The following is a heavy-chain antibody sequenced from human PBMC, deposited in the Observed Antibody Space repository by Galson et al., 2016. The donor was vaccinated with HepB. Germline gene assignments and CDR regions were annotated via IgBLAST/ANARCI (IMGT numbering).Heavy chain of an antibody. Sequence: SLRLSCAASGFSFSDYYMSWIRQAPGKGLEWVSYISSSGLNFINYADSVKGRFTISRDNARDSLYLHMISLTADDTAVYYCATTRLLDNWGQGILVTVSS. J-gene: IGHJ4*02. CDR3: ATTRLLDN. CDR1: GFSFSDYY. CDR2: ISSSGLNFI. V-gene: IGHV3-11*01.